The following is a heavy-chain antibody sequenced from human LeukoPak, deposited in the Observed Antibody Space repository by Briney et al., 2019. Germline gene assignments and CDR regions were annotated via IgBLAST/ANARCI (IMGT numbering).Heavy chain of an antibody. V-gene: IGHV3-74*01. CDR2: IDPDGSTT. J-gene: IGHJ6*02. CDR1: GFTLSSYW. D-gene: IGHD6-13*01. Sequence: GGSLRLSCAASGFTLSSYWMHWVRQAPGEGLVWVSRIDPDGSTTNYADSVRGRFTTSRDNAKNTLYLQMNSLRAEDTALYYCTRVQAGRAGLMDVWGRGTTVTVSS. CDR3: TRVQAGRAGLMDV.